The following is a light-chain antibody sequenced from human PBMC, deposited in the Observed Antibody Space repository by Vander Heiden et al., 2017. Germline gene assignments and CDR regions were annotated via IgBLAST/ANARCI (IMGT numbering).Light chain of an antibody. CDR3: QQSYSPPPVT. V-gene: IGKV1-39*01. J-gene: IGKJ4*01. CDR2: AAA. Sequence: DIQMTQSPSSLSAFVVDRVTITCRASQSISTYLNWYQQKPGKAPKLLIYAAASLQSGVPSRLSGSGAGTDFTLTISSLQPEDFASDYCQQSYSPPPVTFGGGTKVEIK. CDR1: QSISTY.